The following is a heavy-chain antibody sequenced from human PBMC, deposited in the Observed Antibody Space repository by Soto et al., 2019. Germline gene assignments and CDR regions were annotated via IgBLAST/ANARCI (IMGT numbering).Heavy chain of an antibody. CDR3: ARGARYDSSGYYGY. J-gene: IGHJ4*02. V-gene: IGHV3-7*04. CDR1: GFTFSSYW. D-gene: IGHD3-22*01. Sequence: GGSLRLSXAASGFTFSSYWMSWVRQAPGKGLEWVANIKQDGSEKYYVDSVKGRFTISRDNAKNSLYLQMNSLRAEDTAVYYCARGARYDSSGYYGYWGQGTLVTVSS. CDR2: IKQDGSEK.